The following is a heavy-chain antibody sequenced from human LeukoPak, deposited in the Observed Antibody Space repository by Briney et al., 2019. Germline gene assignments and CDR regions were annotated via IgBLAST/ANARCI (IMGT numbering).Heavy chain of an antibody. D-gene: IGHD3-10*01. Sequence: PGGSLRLSCAASEFTFSSYAMSWVRQAPGKGLEWVSAISGSGGSTYYADSVKGRFTISRDNSKNTLYLQMNSLRAEDTAVYYCAKESYYGSGSYYSYYFDYWGQGTLVTVSS. CDR1: EFTFSSYA. V-gene: IGHV3-23*01. CDR2: ISGSGGST. J-gene: IGHJ4*02. CDR3: AKESYYGSGSYYSYYFDY.